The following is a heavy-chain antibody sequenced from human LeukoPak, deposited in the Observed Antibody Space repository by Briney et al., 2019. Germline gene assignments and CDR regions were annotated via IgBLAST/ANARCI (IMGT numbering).Heavy chain of an antibody. V-gene: IGHV4-59*01. J-gene: IGHJ3*02. CDR3: AREGEVPAAIAFDI. D-gene: IGHD2-2*01. CDR1: GGSISSYY. Sequence: PSETLSLTCTVSGGSISSYYWSWIRQPPGKGLEWIGYIYYSGSTNYNPSLKSRVTISVDTSKNQFSLKLSSVTAADTAVYYCAREGEVPAAIAFDIWGQGTMVTVSS. CDR2: IYYSGST.